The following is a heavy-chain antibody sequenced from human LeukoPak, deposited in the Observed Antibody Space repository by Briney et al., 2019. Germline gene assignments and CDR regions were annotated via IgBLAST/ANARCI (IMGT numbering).Heavy chain of an antibody. CDR2: FYHTGHT. Sequence: SETLSLTCAVSGYSIGSGYYWGWIRQSPGKGLEWIGSFYHTGHTYYHPSLKSRVSISIDTSKNQFSLKLSSATAADTAVYYCARGWGYCSGGNCYFTYFDYWGQGALVTVSS. V-gene: IGHV4-38-2*01. CDR1: GYSIGSGYY. J-gene: IGHJ4*02. D-gene: IGHD2-15*01. CDR3: ARGWGYCSGGNCYFTYFDY.